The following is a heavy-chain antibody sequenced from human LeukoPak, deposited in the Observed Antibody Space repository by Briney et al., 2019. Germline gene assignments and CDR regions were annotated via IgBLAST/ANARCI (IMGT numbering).Heavy chain of an antibody. D-gene: IGHD2-21*01. CDR1: GGTFSSYT. CDR3: ARDDPIAYCGGDCLGY. V-gene: IGHV1-69*04. CDR2: IIPILGIA. Sequence: ASVKVSCKASGGTFSSYTISWVRQAPGQGLEWMGRIIPILGIANYAQKFQGRATITADKSTSTAYMELSSLRSEDTAVYYCARDDPIAYCGGDCLGYWGQGTLVTVSS. J-gene: IGHJ4*02.